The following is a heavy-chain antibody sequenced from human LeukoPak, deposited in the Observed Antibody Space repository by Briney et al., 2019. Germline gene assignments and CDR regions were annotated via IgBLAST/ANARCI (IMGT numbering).Heavy chain of an antibody. CDR1: GGSFSGYY. D-gene: IGHD1-7*01. CDR3: AKLAHY. Sequence: SETLSLTCAVYGGSFSGYYWSWIRQPPGKGLEWIGEINHSGSTNYNPSLKSRVTISVDTSKNQFSLKLSSVTAADTAVYYCAKLAHYWGQGTLVTVSS. CDR2: INHSGST. V-gene: IGHV4-34*01. J-gene: IGHJ4*02.